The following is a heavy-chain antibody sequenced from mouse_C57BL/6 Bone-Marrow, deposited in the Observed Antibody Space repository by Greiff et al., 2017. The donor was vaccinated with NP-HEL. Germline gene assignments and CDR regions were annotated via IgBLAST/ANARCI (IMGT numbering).Heavy chain of an antibody. CDR1: GYTFTSYW. Sequence: QVQLQQPGTELVKPGASVKLSCKASGYTFTSYWMHWVKQRPGQGLEWIGNINPSNGGTNYNEKFKSKATLTVDKSSSTAYMQLSSLTAEDSAVYYCARWQATFYAMDYWGQGTSVTVSS. CDR3: ARWQATFYAMDY. V-gene: IGHV1-53*01. D-gene: IGHD3-2*02. CDR2: INPSNGGT. J-gene: IGHJ4*01.